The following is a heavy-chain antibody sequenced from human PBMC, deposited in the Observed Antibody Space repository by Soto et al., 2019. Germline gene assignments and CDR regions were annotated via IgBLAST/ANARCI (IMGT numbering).Heavy chain of an antibody. Sequence: SETLSLTCTVSGGSISSGDYYWSWIRQPPGKGLEWIGYIYYSGSTYYNPSLKSRVTISVDTSKNQFSLKLSSVTAADTAVYYCARAKADYDFWSGYYTWWFDPWGQGTLVTVS. CDR3: ARAKADYDFWSGYYTWWFDP. V-gene: IGHV4-30-4*01. CDR2: IYYSGST. D-gene: IGHD3-3*01. CDR1: GGSISSGDYY. J-gene: IGHJ5*02.